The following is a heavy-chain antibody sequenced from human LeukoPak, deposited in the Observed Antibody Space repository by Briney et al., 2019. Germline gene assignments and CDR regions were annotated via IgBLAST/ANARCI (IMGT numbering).Heavy chain of an antibody. CDR3: VRDNAGVFDY. Sequence: ASVKVSCKASGYTFTNYGISWVRQAPGQGLEWMGWISVYNGNTKNAQKLQGRVTMTTDTSASTAYVEVRSLRPDDTAVYYCVRDNAGVFDYWGQGSLVTVSS. V-gene: IGHV1-18*01. CDR2: ISVYNGNT. J-gene: IGHJ4*02. D-gene: IGHD3-10*01. CDR1: GYTFTNYG.